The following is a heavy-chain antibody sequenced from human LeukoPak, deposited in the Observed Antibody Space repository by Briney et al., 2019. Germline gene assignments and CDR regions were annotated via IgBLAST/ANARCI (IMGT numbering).Heavy chain of an antibody. D-gene: IGHD5-12*01. CDR3: ATSGYDKTYYYGMDV. V-gene: IGHV3-53*01. J-gene: IGHJ6*04. CDR1: GFTFSSYA. Sequence: GGSLRLSCAASGFTFSSYAMSWVRQAPGKGLEWVSVIYSGGSTYYTDSVKGRFTISRDNSKNTLYLQMNSLRAEDTAVYYCATSGYDKTYYYGMDVWGKGTTVTVSS. CDR2: IYSGGST.